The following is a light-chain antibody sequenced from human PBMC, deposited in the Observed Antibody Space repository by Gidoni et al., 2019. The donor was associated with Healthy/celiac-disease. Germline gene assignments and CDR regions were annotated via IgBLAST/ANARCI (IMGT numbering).Light chain of an antibody. J-gene: IGKJ4*01. CDR1: QSVSSN. CDR2: CAS. Sequence: EIVMTQSPATLSVSPGERATLSCRASQSVSSNLAWYHQKPGQAPRLLIYCASTRAPGIPATFIGSRSGTEFTLTISSLQSQDFSVYYCQQYNNWPPLTFGGGTKVEIK. CDR3: QQYNNWPPLT. V-gene: IGKV3-15*01.